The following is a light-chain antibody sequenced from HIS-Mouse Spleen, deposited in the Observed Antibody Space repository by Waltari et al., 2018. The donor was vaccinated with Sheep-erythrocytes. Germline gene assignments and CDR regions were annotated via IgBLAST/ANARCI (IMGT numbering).Light chain of an antibody. Sequence: QSVLTQPPSVSAAPGQKVTISCSGSSPNIGNNYLSWYQQLPGTAPKPLIYDNSRRPSGIPDRFSGSKSGPSATLGITGLQTGDEADYYCGTWDSSLSAGRVFGGGTKLTVL. CDR1: SPNIGNNY. CDR3: GTWDSSLSAGRV. CDR2: DNS. V-gene: IGLV1-51*01. J-gene: IGLJ3*02.